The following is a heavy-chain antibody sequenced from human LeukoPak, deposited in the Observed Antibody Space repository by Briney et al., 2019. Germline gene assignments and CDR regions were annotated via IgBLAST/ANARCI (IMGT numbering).Heavy chain of an antibody. J-gene: IGHJ5*02. CDR1: GFTFSNYW. Sequence: GGSLRLSCAASGFTFSNYWMYWVRQVPGKGLVCVSRISTDGSSTTYADSVKGRFTISRDNAKNTLYLQMNSLRAEDTAVYYCARAGGHSSPAGSWGQGTLVTVSS. CDR3: ARAGGHSSPAGS. CDR2: ISTDGSST. D-gene: IGHD6-13*01. V-gene: IGHV3-74*01.